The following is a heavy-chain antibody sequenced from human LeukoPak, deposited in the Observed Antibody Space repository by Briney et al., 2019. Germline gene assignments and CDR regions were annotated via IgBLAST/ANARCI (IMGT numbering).Heavy chain of an antibody. D-gene: IGHD6-13*01. CDR3: ASKAAGVFGFDY. V-gene: IGHV4-39*01. CDR2: IYYSGST. J-gene: IGHJ4*02. Sequence: SETLSLTCTVSGGSISSSSYYWGWIRQPPGKGLEWIGSIYYSGSTYYNPSLKNRVTISVDTSKNQFSLKLSSVTAADTAVYYCASKAAGVFGFDYWGQGTLVTVSS. CDR1: GGSISSSSYY.